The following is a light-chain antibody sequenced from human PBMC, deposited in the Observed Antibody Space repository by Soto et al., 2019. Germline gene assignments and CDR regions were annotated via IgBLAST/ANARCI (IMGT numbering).Light chain of an antibody. CDR1: QSIRSNY. Sequence: EIVLTQSPGTLSLSPGERATLSCRASQSIRSNYLAWYQQKPGQAPRLLIYGASNRATGIPARFSGSGSGTDFTLTINRLEPEDFAVYYCQQYGSSPITFGQGTRLEIK. CDR3: QQYGSSPIT. V-gene: IGKV3-20*01. CDR2: GAS. J-gene: IGKJ5*01.